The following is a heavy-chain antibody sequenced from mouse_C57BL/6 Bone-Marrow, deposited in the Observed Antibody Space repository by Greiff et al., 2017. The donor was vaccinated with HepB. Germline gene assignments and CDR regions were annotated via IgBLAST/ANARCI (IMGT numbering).Heavy chain of an antibody. CDR3: ARYYALYFDY. CDR1: GYSFTGYY. Sequence: VQLQQSGPELVKPGASVKISCKASGYSFTGYYMNWVKQSPEKSLEWIGEINPSTGGTTYNQKFKAKATLTVDKSSSTAYMQLKSLTSEDSAVYYCARYYALYFDYWGQGTTLTVSS. CDR2: INPSTGGT. J-gene: IGHJ2*01. D-gene: IGHD1-1*02. V-gene: IGHV1-42*01.